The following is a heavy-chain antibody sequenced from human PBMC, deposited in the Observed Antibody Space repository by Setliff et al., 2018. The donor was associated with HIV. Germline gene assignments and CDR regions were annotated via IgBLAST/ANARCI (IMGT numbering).Heavy chain of an antibody. J-gene: IGHJ4*02. CDR2: IGPDNANT. CDR1: GYTFTDYF. D-gene: IGHD1-1*01. Sequence: ASVKVSCKASGYTFTDYFIHWVRQAPGQGLEWMGWIGPDNANTRISQKFRGSVTMTRDRSINTAYMEFTGLTSDDTAVYYCARQLSNSFDYWGQGTLVTVSS. V-gene: IGHV1-2*02. CDR3: ARQLSNSFDY.